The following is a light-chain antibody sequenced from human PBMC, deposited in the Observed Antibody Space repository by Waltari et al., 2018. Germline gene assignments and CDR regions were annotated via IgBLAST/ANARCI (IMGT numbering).Light chain of an antibody. Sequence: EIVLTQSPATLSLSPGERATLSCRASQSVSSYLAWYQQKPGQAPRLLIYDASNRATGIPARFSGSGSGTDFTLTSSSLEPEEFAVYYCQQRSILWTFDQGP. CDR3: QQRSILWT. V-gene: IGKV3-11*01. J-gene: IGKJ1*01. CDR1: QSVSSY. CDR2: DAS.